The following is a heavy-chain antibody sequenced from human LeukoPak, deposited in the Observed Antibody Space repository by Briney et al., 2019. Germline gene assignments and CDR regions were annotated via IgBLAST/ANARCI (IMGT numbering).Heavy chain of an antibody. V-gene: IGHV3-33*01. Sequence: GGSLRLSCAASGFIFSNYGMHWVRQAPGKGLQWVAVIWYDGSEKYYADAVKGRFTISRDNFKNTLNLQMNSLRAEDTAVYYCARGMLSMNWFDPWGQGTLVTVSS. CDR3: ARGMLSMNWFDP. CDR2: IWYDGSEK. J-gene: IGHJ5*02. D-gene: IGHD2-8*01. CDR1: GFIFSNYG.